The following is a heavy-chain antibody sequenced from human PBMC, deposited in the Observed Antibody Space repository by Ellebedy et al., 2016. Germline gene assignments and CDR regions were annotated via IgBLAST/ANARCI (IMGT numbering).Heavy chain of an antibody. Sequence: SETLSLXCTVSGGSISSGDYYWSWIRQPPGKGLEWTGYINYSGSTYYNPSLKSRVTISADTSKNQFSLKLSSVTAADTAVYYCARVRIFGGHAHFDYWGQGTLLTVSS. V-gene: IGHV4-30-4*01. CDR1: GGSISSGDYY. J-gene: IGHJ4*02. D-gene: IGHD3-3*01. CDR2: INYSGST. CDR3: ARVRIFGGHAHFDY.